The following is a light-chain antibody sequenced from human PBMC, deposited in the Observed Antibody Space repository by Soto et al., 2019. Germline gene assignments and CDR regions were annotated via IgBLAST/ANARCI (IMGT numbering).Light chain of an antibody. J-gene: IGLJ1*01. CDR3: SSFTGTNYV. V-gene: IGLV2-14*03. CDR1: ISDVGGNKF. CDR2: DVS. Sequence: QSVLTQPASVSGSPGQSITISCTGTISDVGGNKFVSWYQQYPGKAPKLMICDVSNRPSGVSNRFSGSKSGNTASLTIFGLQAEDEADYYCSSFTGTNYVFGTGTKVTVL.